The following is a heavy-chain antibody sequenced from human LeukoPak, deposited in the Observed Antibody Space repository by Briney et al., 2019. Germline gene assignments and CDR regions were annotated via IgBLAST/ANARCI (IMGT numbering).Heavy chain of an antibody. CDR3: ARRYGSGSSYSFDP. J-gene: IGHJ5*02. V-gene: IGHV4-30-4*01. CDR1: GGSISSGVYY. CDR2: MYHRGNT. D-gene: IGHD3-10*01. Sequence: SQTLSLTCSVSGGSISSGVYYWSWIRQPPGKGLEWIGYMYHRGNTNYNPSLKSRVTISIDTSKNQFSLKLTSVTAADTAVYYCARRYGSGSSYSFDPWGQGILVTVSS.